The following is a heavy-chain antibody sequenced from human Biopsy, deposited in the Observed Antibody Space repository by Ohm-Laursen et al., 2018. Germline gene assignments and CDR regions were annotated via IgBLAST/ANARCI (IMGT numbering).Heavy chain of an antibody. D-gene: IGHD1-26*01. CDR1: GFAFNLYE. CDR2: IYGGGSAV. V-gene: IGHV3-48*03. J-gene: IGHJ3*01. Sequence: SLRLSCAASGFAFNLYEMNWVRQAPGKGMEWISYIYGGGSAVSYADSVQGRFTISRDNAQNSLYLHMNSLRAKDTAVYYCARLNSGAYDASDLWGQGTMVIVSS. CDR3: ARLNSGAYDASDL.